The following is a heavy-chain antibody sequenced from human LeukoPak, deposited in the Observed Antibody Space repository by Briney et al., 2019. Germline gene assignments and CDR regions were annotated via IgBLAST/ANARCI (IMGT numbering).Heavy chain of an antibody. CDR2: FSGTSST. V-gene: IGHV3-23*01. D-gene: IGHD6-19*01. J-gene: IGHJ4*02. Sequence: GGSLRLSCAASGFTFSSYAMSWVRQAPGKGLEWVSTFSGTSSTSYADAVKGRVTISRDNSKNTLYLQLNSLRAEDTAVYYCAKLKQWQPQRYFFEYWGQGALVTVAS. CDR3: AKLKQWQPQRYFFEY. CDR1: GFTFSSYA.